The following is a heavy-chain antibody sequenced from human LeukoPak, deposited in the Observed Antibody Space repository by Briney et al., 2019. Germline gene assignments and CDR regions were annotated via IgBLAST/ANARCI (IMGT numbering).Heavy chain of an antibody. V-gene: IGHV3-21*01. CDR1: GFTFSSYS. Sequence: PGGSLRLSCAASGFTFSSYSMNWVRQAPGKGLEWVSSISSSSSYIYYADSVKGRFTISRDNAKNSLYLQMNSLRAEDTAVYYCARAVHGILWFGEWGQGTLVTVSS. J-gene: IGHJ4*02. CDR3: ARAVHGILWFGE. CDR2: ISSSSSYI. D-gene: IGHD3-10*01.